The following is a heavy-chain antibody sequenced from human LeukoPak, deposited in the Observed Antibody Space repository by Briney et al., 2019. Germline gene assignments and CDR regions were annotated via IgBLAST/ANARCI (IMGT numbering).Heavy chain of an antibody. D-gene: IGHD6-13*01. Sequence: PGGSLRLSCVASGFPFSSYWMTWVRQAPGKGLEWVANIKQDGSEKYYVDSVKGRFTISRDNAKNSLYLQMNSLRAEDTAVYYCASRGIAAAGPWDYYYYGMDVWGQGTTVTVSS. CDR2: IKQDGSEK. J-gene: IGHJ6*02. CDR3: ASRGIAAAGPWDYYYYGMDV. V-gene: IGHV3-7*03. CDR1: GFPFSSYW.